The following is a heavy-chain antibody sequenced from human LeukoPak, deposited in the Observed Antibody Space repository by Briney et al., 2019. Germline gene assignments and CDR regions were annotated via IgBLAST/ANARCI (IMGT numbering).Heavy chain of an antibody. CDR1: GGTFSSYA. Sequence: GASVKVSCKASGGTFSSYAISWVRQAPGQGLEWMGGIIPIFGTANYAQKFQGRVTITADKSTSTAYMDLRSLRSDDTAVYYCARDRHRRHYYDSSLHPPLDYWGQGTLVTVSS. J-gene: IGHJ4*02. CDR3: ARDRHRRHYYDSSLHPPLDY. CDR2: IIPIFGTA. V-gene: IGHV1-69*06. D-gene: IGHD3-22*01.